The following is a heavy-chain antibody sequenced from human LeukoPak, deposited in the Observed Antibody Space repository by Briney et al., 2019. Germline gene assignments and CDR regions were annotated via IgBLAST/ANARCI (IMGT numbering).Heavy chain of an antibody. Sequence: ASVKVSCKASGGTFSSYAISWVRQAPGQGLEWMGVIIPIFGTANYAQKFQGRVTITADESTSTAYMELSSLRSEDTAVYYCARAGELLWFGESPAGANYYFDYWGQGTLVTVSS. CDR1: GGTFSSYA. CDR3: ARAGELLWFGESPAGANYYFDY. V-gene: IGHV1-69*13. D-gene: IGHD3-10*01. CDR2: IIPIFGTA. J-gene: IGHJ4*02.